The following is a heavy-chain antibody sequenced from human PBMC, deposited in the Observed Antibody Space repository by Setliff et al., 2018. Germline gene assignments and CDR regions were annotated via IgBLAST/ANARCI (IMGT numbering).Heavy chain of an antibody. V-gene: IGHV1-3*01. Sequence: ASVKVSCKASGYTFTSYAMHWVRQAPGQRLEWMGWINAGNGNTKYSQKFQGRVTITRDTSASTAYMELSSLRSEDTAVYYCAREYDSSGYYPRKRGGGYGMDVWGQGTTVTVSS. CDR1: GYTFTSYA. D-gene: IGHD3-22*01. CDR3: AREYDSSGYYPRKRGGGYGMDV. CDR2: INAGNGNT. J-gene: IGHJ6*02.